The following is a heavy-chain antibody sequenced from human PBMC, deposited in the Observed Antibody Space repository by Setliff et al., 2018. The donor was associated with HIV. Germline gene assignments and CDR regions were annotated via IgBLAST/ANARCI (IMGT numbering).Heavy chain of an antibody. CDR3: ARPKERIAHGLEH. J-gene: IGHJ4*02. D-gene: IGHD2-21*01. Sequence: GGSLRLSCIASGFSFSDYYMAWIRQTPGKGLEWISYIDDSGRIRDYAGSVKGRFTISRDNTKNSLYLLMDSPTVEDTAIYFCARPKERIAHGLEHWGQGAQVTVSS. CDR2: IDDSGRIR. V-gene: IGHV3-11*01. CDR1: GFSFSDYY.